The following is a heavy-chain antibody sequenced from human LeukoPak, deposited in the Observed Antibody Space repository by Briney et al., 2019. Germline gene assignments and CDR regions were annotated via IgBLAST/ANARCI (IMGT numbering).Heavy chain of an antibody. Sequence: GGSLRLSCAASGFTFSSYGMHWVRQAPGKGLEWVAVIWYDGSNKYYADSVKGRFTISRDNSKNTLYLQMNSLRAEDTAVYYRAKGRDGYSLDYWGQGTLVTVSS. CDR1: GFTFSSYG. CDR2: IWYDGSNK. J-gene: IGHJ4*02. V-gene: IGHV3-33*06. D-gene: IGHD5-24*01. CDR3: AKGRDGYSLDY.